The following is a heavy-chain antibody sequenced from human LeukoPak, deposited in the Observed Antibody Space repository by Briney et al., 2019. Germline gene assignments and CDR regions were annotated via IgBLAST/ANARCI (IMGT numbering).Heavy chain of an antibody. J-gene: IGHJ4*02. V-gene: IGHV3-53*01. CDR1: EFSVGSNY. CDR2: IYSGGST. CDR3: ARALWFGPPTDY. Sequence: GGSLRLSCAASEFSVGSNYMTWVRQAPGKGLEWVSLIYSGGSTYYADSVKGRFTISRDNSKNTLYLQMNSLRAEDTAVYYCARALWFGPPTDYWGQGTLVTVSS. D-gene: IGHD3-10*01.